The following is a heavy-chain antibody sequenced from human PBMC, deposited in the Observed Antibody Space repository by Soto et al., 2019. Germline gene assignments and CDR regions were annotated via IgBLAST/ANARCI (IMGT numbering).Heavy chain of an antibody. CDR1: GFTVSSDY. CDR2: IYRGGST. J-gene: IGHJ6*02. D-gene: IGHD1-1*01. CDR3: ARDPGDRNGMIL. V-gene: IGHV3-66*01. Sequence: EVQVVESGGGLVQPGGSLRLSCVASGFTVSSDYMNWVRQAPGKGLEWVSVIYRGGSTYYADSVKGRFTISRDNSKNSLYLQMNSLRAEDSAVYYCARDPGDRNGMILWGQGTTFTVSS.